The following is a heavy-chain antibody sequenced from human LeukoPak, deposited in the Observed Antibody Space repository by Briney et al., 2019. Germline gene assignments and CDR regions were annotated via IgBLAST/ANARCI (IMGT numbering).Heavy chain of an antibody. V-gene: IGHV3-33*06. CDR1: GSTFSSYG. J-gene: IGHJ4*02. CDR3: AKDQSTGGPDGY. D-gene: IGHD2-2*01. Sequence: GRSLRLSCAASGSTFSSYGMHWVRQAPGKGLEWVAVIWYDGSNKYYADSVKGRFTISRDNSKNTLYLQMNSLRAEDTAVYYCAKDQSTGGPDGYWGQGTLVTVSS. CDR2: IWYDGSNK.